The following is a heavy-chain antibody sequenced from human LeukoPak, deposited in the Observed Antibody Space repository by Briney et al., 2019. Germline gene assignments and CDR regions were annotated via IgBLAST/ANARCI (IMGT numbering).Heavy chain of an antibody. CDR2: IYYSGSA. CDR1: GGSISRYH. D-gene: IGHD1-26*01. CDR3: ERGERGPYYMDV. Sequence: SETLSLTCTVSGGSISRYHWSWIRQPPGKGLEWIGFIYYSGSANYNPSLKSRVTISLDTSKNQFSLKLSSVTAADTAVYYCERGERGPYYMDVWGKGTTVTVSS. J-gene: IGHJ6*03. V-gene: IGHV4-59*01.